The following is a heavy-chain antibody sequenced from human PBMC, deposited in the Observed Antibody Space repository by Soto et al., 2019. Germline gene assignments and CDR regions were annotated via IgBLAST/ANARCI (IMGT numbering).Heavy chain of an antibody. Sequence: PWGSLRLSCAASGFVFSDYVIHWVRQAPGRGLDWVAGIWYHGRDIFYTDSVKGRFTISRDNSKNMLYLQMNSLRAEDTAVYYCARDQGGQSGNFIFDNWGQGTLVTSPQ. D-gene: IGHD1-26*01. V-gene: IGHV3-33*01. CDR2: IWYHGRDI. CDR1: GFVFSDYV. CDR3: ARDQGGQSGNFIFDN. J-gene: IGHJ4*02.